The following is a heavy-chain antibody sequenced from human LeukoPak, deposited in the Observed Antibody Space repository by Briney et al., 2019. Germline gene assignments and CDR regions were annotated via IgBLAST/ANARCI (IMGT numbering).Heavy chain of an antibody. J-gene: IGHJ4*02. Sequence: ASVKVSCKASGYTFTSYDINWVRQATGQGLEWMGWMNPNSGNTGYAQKFQGRVTMTRNTSISTAYMELSSLRSEDTAVYYCARVTANYYDSSGYYYAFDYWGQGTLVTVSS. D-gene: IGHD3-22*01. CDR3: ARVTANYYDSSGYYYAFDY. V-gene: IGHV1-8*01. CDR1: GYTFTSYD. CDR2: MNPNSGNT.